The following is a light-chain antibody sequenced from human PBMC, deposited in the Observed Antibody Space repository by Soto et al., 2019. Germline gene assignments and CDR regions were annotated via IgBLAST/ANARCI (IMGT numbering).Light chain of an antibody. V-gene: IGKV3-20*01. J-gene: IGKJ2*01. Sequence: EIVLTQSPGTLSLSPGERGTLSCRASQSVSSSYLAWYQQKPGQAPRLLIYGASSRATGIPDRFSGSGSGTDSTLTISRLEPEDFAVYYCQQYGRSYTFGQGTKLEIK. CDR3: QQYGRSYT. CDR1: QSVSSSY. CDR2: GAS.